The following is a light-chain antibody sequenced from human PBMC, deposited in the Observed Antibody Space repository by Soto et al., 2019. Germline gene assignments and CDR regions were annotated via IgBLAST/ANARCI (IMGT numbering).Light chain of an antibody. Sequence: DIVLTQSPGTLALSPGERASLSCRASQSVSSGHLAWYQQKPGQAPRLLIYGASSRATGIPDRFSDSGSGTDFTLTISRLEPEDYAVYYFQQYGHSLWTIGQGTQVEIK. V-gene: IGKV3-20*01. J-gene: IGKJ1*01. CDR3: QQYGHSLWT. CDR1: QSVSSGH. CDR2: GAS.